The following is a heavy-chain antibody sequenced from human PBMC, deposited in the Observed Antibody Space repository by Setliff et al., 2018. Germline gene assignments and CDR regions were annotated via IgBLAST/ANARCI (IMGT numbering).Heavy chain of an antibody. CDR2: ISSTSSYI. J-gene: IGHJ4*02. CDR3: ARGVSSGDCYSGRLNY. CDR1: GFTFSSYS. Sequence: PGGSLRLSCAASGFTFSSYSMNWVRQAPGKGLEWVSSISSTSSYIYYADSVKGRFTISRDNAKNSLYLQMNSLRAEDTAVYYCARGVSSGDCYSGRLNYWGQGTLVTVSS. V-gene: IGHV3-21*01. D-gene: IGHD2-21*02.